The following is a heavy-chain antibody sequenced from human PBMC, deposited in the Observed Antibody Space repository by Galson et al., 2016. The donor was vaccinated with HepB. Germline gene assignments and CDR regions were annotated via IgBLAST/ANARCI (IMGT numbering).Heavy chain of an antibody. J-gene: IGHJ4*02. CDR2: INHEGSEK. CDR1: GFTFSRYW. D-gene: IGHD3/OR15-3a*01. CDR3: VRDLDWIDAD. V-gene: IGHV3-7*03. Sequence: SLRLSCAASGFTFSRYWMSWVRQAPGKGLEWVANINHEGSEKYYVDSVKGRFNVSRYNAKNSLFLHMNSLRAGDTAVYYCVRDLDWIDADWGQGILVTVSA.